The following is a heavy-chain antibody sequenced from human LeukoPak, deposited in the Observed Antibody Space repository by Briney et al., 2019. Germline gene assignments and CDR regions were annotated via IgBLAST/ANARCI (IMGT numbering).Heavy chain of an antibody. CDR2: VNNDGSRT. V-gene: IGHV3-74*01. J-gene: IGHJ4*02. D-gene: IGHD2-8*01. CDR1: GFTFSSYW. Sequence: GGSLRLSCAASGFTFSSYWMHWVRQAPGKGLVWVSHVNNDGSRTTYADSVKGRFTVSRDNAKNTLYLQMNSLRAEDTAVYYCAKDQWDYWGQGTLVTASS. CDR3: AKDQWDY.